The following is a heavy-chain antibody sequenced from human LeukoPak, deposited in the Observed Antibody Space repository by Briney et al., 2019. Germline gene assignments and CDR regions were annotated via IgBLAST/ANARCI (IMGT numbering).Heavy chain of an antibody. CDR1: GGSFSGYY. J-gene: IGHJ5*02. CDR2: INHSGST. V-gene: IGHV4-34*01. D-gene: IGHD1-26*01. Sequence: SETLSLTCAVYGGSFSGYYWSWIRQPPGKGLEWIGEINHSGSTNYNPSLKSRVTISVDTSKNQFSLKLSSVTAADTAVYYCARGGYSGSYRWFDPWGQGTLVTVSS. CDR3: ARGGYSGSYRWFDP.